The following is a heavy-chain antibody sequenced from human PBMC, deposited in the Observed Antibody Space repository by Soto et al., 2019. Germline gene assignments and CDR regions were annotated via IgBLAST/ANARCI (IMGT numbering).Heavy chain of an antibody. V-gene: IGHV6-1*01. CDR2: AYYRSKWYN. CDR1: GDSVSNNNAG. J-gene: IGHJ6*02. CDR3: ARERYNGLYQYYGMDV. D-gene: IGHD1-20*01. Sequence: SQTLSLTCAISGDSVSNNNAGWNWIRQSPSRGLEWLGRAYYRSKWYNDSALSVKSRITVSPDTSKNQFSLHLSSVTPEDTAVYYCARERYNGLYQYYGMDVWGQGTTVTVSS.